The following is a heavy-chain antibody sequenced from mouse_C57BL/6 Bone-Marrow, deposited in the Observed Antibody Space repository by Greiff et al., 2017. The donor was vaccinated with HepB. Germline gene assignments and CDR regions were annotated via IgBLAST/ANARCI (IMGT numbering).Heavy chain of an antibody. CDR3: ARNRWGFAH. CDR2: INPDSSTI. Sequence: PAAAVDFSRYWMSWVRRAPGKGLEWIGEINPDSSTINYAPSLKDKFIISRDNAKNTLYLQMSKVRSEDTALYYCARNRWGFAHWGQGTLVTVSA. J-gene: IGHJ3*01. CDR1: AVDFSRYW. V-gene: IGHV4-1*01. D-gene: IGHD1-1*02.